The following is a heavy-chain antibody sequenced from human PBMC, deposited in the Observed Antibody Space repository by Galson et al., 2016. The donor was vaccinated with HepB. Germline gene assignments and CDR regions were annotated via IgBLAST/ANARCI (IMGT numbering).Heavy chain of an antibody. CDR3: ARERSPVLRYFDRPPGGMDV. CDR1: GGSISSGAYY. J-gene: IGHJ6*02. CDR2: IYYSGTT. Sequence: TQSLTCTVSGGSISSGAYYWSWIRQHPGQGVEWIGYIYYSGTTYYNPSLKSRATISFDTSKNQYTLKVSSVTAADTAVYYCARERSPVLRYFDRPPGGMDVWGQGTTVTVSS. V-gene: IGHV4-31*03. D-gene: IGHD3-9*01.